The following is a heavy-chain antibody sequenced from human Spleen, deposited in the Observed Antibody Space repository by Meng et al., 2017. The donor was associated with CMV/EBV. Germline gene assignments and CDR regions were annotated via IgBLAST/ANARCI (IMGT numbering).Heavy chain of an antibody. D-gene: IGHD3-9*01. CDR2: IYWTDDQ. Sequence: FLASPYGVGGCWIRQPPGQALESLALIYWTDDQHYSPSLKSRLTITKDTSKDQVVLTLTNMDPVDTATYYCAHRRLWDPDWEHYFDCWGQGALVTVSS. CDR1: FLASPYGVG. CDR3: AHRRLWDPDWEHYFDC. J-gene: IGHJ4*02. V-gene: IGHV2-5*01.